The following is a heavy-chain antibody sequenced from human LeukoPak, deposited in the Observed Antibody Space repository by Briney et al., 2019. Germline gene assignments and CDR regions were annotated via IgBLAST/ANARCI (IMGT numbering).Heavy chain of an antibody. CDR2: MNPNSGNT. J-gene: IGHJ6*03. CDR3: ARLGYYGSGSYYIANGVYYYYYMDV. Sequence: EASVKVSCKASGYTFTSYDINWVRQATGQGLEWMGWMNPNSGNTGYAQKFQGRVTMTRNTSISTAYMELSSLRSEDTAVYYCARLGYYGSGSYYIANGVYYYYYMDVWGKGTTVTVSS. V-gene: IGHV1-8*01. CDR1: GYTFTSYD. D-gene: IGHD3-10*01.